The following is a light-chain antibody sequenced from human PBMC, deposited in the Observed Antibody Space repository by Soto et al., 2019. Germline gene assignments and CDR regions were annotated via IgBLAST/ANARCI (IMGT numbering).Light chain of an antibody. Sequence: QPVLTQSPSASASLGASVKLTCTLSSGHSSYAIAWHQQQPEKGPRYLMKLNSDGSHSKGDGIPDRFSGSSSGAERYLTIPRLQSQDEADYYCQTWGTGIWVFGGGTQLTVL. CDR1: SGHSSYA. CDR2: LNSDGSH. CDR3: QTWGTGIWV. V-gene: IGLV4-69*01. J-gene: IGLJ3*02.